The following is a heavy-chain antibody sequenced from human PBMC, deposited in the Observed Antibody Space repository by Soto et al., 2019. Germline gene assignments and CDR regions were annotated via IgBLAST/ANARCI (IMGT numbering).Heavy chain of an antibody. V-gene: IGHV1-69*13. D-gene: IGHD6-6*01. CDR2: IIPIFGTA. Sequence: SVKVSCKASGGTFSSYAISWVRQAPGQGLEWMGGIIPIFGTANYAQKFRGRATITADESTSTAYMELSSLRSEDTAVYYCAREEGYSSSPGDYYGMDVWGQGTTVTVSS. CDR3: AREEGYSSSPGDYYGMDV. J-gene: IGHJ6*02. CDR1: GGTFSSYA.